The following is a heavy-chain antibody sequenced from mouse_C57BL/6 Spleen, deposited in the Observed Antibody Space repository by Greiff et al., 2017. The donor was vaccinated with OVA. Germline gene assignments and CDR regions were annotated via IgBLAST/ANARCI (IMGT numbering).Heavy chain of an antibody. Sequence: QVQLQQSGAELVRPGASVTLSCKASGYTFTDYEMHWVKQTPVHGLEWIGAIDPETGGTAYNQKFKGKAILTADKSSSTAYMELRSLTSEDSAVYYCTRDGSSRAWFAYWGQGTLVTVSA. D-gene: IGHD1-1*01. J-gene: IGHJ3*01. CDR2: IDPETGGT. V-gene: IGHV1-15*01. CDR1: GYTFTDYE. CDR3: TRDGSSRAWFAY.